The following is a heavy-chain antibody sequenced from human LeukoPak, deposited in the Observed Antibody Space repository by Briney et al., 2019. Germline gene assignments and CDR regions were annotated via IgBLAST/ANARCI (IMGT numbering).Heavy chain of an antibody. CDR2: IRYDGSNK. CDR1: GFTFSSYG. V-gene: IGHV3-30*02. CDR3: AKAGIAAAGTAD. J-gene: IGHJ4*02. D-gene: IGHD6-13*01. Sequence: GGSLRLSFAASGFTFSSYGMHWVRQAPGKGLEWVAFIRYDGSNKYYADSVKGRFTISRDNSKNTLYLQMNSLRAEDTAVYYCAKAGIAAAGTADWGQGTLVTVSS.